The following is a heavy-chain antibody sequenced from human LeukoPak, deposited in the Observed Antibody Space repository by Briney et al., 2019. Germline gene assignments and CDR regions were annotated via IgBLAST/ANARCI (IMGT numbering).Heavy chain of an antibody. V-gene: IGHV3-53*01. J-gene: IGHJ3*02. Sequence: GGSLRLSCAASGFTVSSNYMSWVRQAPGKGLEWVSVTYSGGSTYYADSVKGRFTISRDNSKNTLYLQMNSLRAEDTAVYYCARETKGYSYGPNAFDIWGQGTMVTVSS. D-gene: IGHD5-18*01. CDR3: ARETKGYSYGPNAFDI. CDR1: GFTVSSNY. CDR2: TYSGGST.